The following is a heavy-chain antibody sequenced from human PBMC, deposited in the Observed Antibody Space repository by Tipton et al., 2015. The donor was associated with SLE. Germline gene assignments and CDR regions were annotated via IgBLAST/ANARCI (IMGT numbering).Heavy chain of an antibody. CDR3: ARAIGANYFNF. CDR2: MYDSGST. D-gene: IGHD3-16*01. Sequence: GLVKPSETLSLSCSVSGYSISSGYYWSWIRQPPGKGLEWIGHMYDSGSTNYNPSLKSRVTISVDTSKIQFSLRLTSVTAADTAVYYCARAIGANYFNFWGQGTLVTVSS. V-gene: IGHV4-38-2*02. J-gene: IGHJ4*02. CDR1: GYSISSGYY.